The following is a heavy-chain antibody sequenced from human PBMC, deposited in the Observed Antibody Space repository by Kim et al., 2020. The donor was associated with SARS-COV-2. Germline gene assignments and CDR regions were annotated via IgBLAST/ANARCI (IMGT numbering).Heavy chain of an antibody. D-gene: IGHD5-12*01. V-gene: IGHV3-11*05. J-gene: IGHJ5*02. CDR3: ARDRDSGYDSANWFDP. Sequence: VKGRFTISRDNAKNSLYLQMNSLRAEDTAVYYCARDRDSGYDSANWFDPWGQGTLVTVSS.